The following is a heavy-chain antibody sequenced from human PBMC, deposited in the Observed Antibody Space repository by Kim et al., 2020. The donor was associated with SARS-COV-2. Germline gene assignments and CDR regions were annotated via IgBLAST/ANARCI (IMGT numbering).Heavy chain of an antibody. Sequence: GGSLRLSCAASGFTFSSYWMHWVRQAPGKGLVWVSRINSDGSSTSYADSVKGRFTISRDNAKNTLYLQMNSLRAEDTAVYYCARGGFEWNDRSFDYWGQGTLVTVSS. D-gene: IGHD1-1*01. CDR2: INSDGSST. CDR1: GFTFSSYW. V-gene: IGHV3-74*01. CDR3: ARGGFEWNDRSFDY. J-gene: IGHJ4*02.